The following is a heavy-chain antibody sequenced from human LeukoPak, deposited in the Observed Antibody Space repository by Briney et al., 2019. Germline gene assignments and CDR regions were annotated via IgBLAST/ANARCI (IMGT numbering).Heavy chain of an antibody. Sequence: GGSLRLSCAASGFTFSSYEMNWVRQAPGKGLEWVPYISSSGSTIYYADSVKGRFTISRDNAKNSLYLQMNSLRAEDTAVYYCARVGYDILTGYYSPHPDYAFDIWGQGTMVTVSS. CDR1: GFTFSSYE. J-gene: IGHJ3*02. CDR2: ISSSGSTI. CDR3: ARVGYDILTGYYSPHPDYAFDI. D-gene: IGHD3-9*01. V-gene: IGHV3-48*03.